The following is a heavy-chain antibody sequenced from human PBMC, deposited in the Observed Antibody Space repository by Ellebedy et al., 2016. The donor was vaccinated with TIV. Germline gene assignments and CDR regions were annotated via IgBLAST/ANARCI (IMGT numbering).Heavy chain of an antibody. J-gene: IGHJ6*02. V-gene: IGHV3-23*01. Sequence: GESLKISCAASGFTFSNYAMGWVRQAPGKGLEWVSAISGPVMSTFYADSVKGRFTISKDNSKNTVYLQMNSLRAEDTAVYYCTKGRGGSSYSSLDVWGQGTTVTVSS. CDR3: TKGRGGSSYSSLDV. CDR1: GFTFSNYA. D-gene: IGHD2-15*01. CDR2: ISGPVMST.